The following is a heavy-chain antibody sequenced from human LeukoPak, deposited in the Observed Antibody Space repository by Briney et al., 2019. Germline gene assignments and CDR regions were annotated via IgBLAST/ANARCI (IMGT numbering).Heavy chain of an antibody. D-gene: IGHD3-16*01. Sequence: GGSLRLSCAASGFTVSSNYMSWVRQTPGKGLEWVSVIHSAGSTYYADSAKGRFIIYRDNSQNTLYLQMNSLSSEDTAVYYCASDPGGNQNGFDIWGQGTMVIVSS. CDR1: GFTVSSNY. CDR2: IHSAGST. V-gene: IGHV3-53*01. CDR3: ASDPGGNQNGFDI. J-gene: IGHJ3*02.